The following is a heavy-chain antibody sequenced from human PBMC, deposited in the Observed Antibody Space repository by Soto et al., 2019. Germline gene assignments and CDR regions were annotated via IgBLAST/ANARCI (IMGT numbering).Heavy chain of an antibody. CDR2: IGTAGDT. Sequence: GGSLRLSCAASGFTFSSYDMHWVRQATGKGLEWVSAIGTAGDTYYPGSVKGRFTISRENAKNSLYLQMNSLRAEDTAVYYCARGEYSSSSEWGYYYGMDVWGQGTTVTVSS. D-gene: IGHD6-6*01. CDR1: GFTFSSYD. V-gene: IGHV3-13*01. CDR3: ARGEYSSSSEWGYYYGMDV. J-gene: IGHJ6*02.